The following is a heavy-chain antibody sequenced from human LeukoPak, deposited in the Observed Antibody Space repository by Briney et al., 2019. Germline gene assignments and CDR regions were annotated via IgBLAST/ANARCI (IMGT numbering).Heavy chain of an antibody. CDR3: ARLQRRVNCSGGSCGNWFDP. CDR2: IYTSGST. J-gene: IGHJ5*02. CDR1: GGSISSYY. D-gene: IGHD2-15*01. Sequence: SETLSLTCTVSGGSISSYYWSWIRQPAGKGLEWIGRIYTSGSTNYNPSLKSRVTMSVDTSKNQFFLKLSSVTAADTAVYYCARLQRRVNCSGGSCGNWFDPWGQGTLVTVSS. V-gene: IGHV4-4*07.